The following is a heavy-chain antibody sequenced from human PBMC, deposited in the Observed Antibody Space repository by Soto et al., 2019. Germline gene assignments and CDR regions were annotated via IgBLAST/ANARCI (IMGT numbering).Heavy chain of an antibody. J-gene: IGHJ4*02. V-gene: IGHV3-33*01. CDR2: IWYDGSNQ. CDR1: GFDISTYG. D-gene: IGHD1-26*01. Sequence: GSLRLSCEASGFDISTYGLHWVRQAPGKGLEWLAFIWYDGSNQHYAASVKGRFTISRDNSRNTLYLQMNNLRADDTAVYFCARAVYSATYYDCIGYWGRGTLVTVYS. CDR3: ARAVYSATYYDCIGY.